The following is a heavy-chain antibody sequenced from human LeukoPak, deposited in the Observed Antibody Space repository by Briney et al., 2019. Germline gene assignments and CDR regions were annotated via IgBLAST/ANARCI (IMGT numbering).Heavy chain of an antibody. D-gene: IGHD3-22*01. Sequence: PGGSLRLSCAASGFTFSSYSMNWVRQAPGKGLEWVSSISSSSSYIYYADSVKGRFTISRDNAKNSLYLQMNSLRAEDTAVYYCATPYYDKGTNYMDVWGKGTTVTISS. CDR3: ATPYYDKGTNYMDV. CDR2: ISSSSSYI. J-gene: IGHJ6*03. CDR1: GFTFSSYS. V-gene: IGHV3-21*01.